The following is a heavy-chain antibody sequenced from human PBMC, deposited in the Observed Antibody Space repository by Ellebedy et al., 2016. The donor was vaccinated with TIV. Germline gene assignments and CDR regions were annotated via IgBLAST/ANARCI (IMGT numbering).Heavy chain of an antibody. J-gene: IGHJ4*02. V-gene: IGHV3-23*01. CDR1: GFTFSSYA. Sequence: GGSLRLSXAASGFTFSSYAMSWVRQVPGKGLEWVSGISGSGGSTYYADSVKGRFTISRDNSKNTLYLQMNSLRAEDTAVYYCAKDPGGIAVAVVGNWGQGTLVTVSS. CDR3: AKDPGGIAVAVVGN. CDR2: ISGSGGST. D-gene: IGHD6-19*01.